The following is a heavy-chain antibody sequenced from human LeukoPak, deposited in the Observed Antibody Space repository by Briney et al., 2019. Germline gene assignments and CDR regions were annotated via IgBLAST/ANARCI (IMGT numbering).Heavy chain of an antibody. CDR3: AKEYDGY. Sequence: GMSLRLSCAASGYTFISYGMHWVRQAPGKGLEWVAVISKDGSDKKYADSVKGRFIISRDNSRNTLYLQMNSLRAEDTAVYYCAKEYDGYWGQGTLVTVSS. D-gene: IGHD2-8*01. CDR2: ISKDGSDK. J-gene: IGHJ4*02. V-gene: IGHV3-30*18. CDR1: GYTFISYG.